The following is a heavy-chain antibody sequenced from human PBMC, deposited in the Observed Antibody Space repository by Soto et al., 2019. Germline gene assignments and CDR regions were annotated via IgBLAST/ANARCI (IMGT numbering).Heavy chain of an antibody. CDR1: GVTFTRYG. CDR2: IDTHGSYT. V-gene: IGHV3-74*01. Sequence: GGSLRVSCGGVGVTFTRYGKNWVRQAPERGLGWVPRIDTHGSYTPYACSVKGRFTITRANAKNTLYLQMNSLRVDVTAVYYCVMDYTDYSDYWGQGTLVTVSS. CDR3: VMDYTDYSDY. D-gene: IGHD4-17*01. J-gene: IGHJ4*02.